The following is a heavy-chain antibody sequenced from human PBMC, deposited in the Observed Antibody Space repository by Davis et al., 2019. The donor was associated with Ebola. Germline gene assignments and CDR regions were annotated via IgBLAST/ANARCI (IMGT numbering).Heavy chain of an antibody. CDR3: ARVPCSSTSCYGYWFDP. D-gene: IGHD2-2*01. J-gene: IGHJ5*02. Sequence: SCKASGGTFSSYAMHWVRQAPGKGLEWVAVISYDGSNKYYADSVKGRFTISRDNSKNTLYLQMNSLRAEDTAVYYCARVPCSSTSCYGYWFDPWGQGTLVTVSS. V-gene: IGHV3-30-3*01. CDR1: GGTFSSYA. CDR2: ISYDGSNK.